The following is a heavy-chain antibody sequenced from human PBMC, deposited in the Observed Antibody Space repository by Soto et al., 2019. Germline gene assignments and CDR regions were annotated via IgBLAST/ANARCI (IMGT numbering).Heavy chain of an antibody. J-gene: IGHJ6*02. D-gene: IGHD3-22*01. V-gene: IGHV3-48*02. CDR3: ARDRPGPEYYYDSSGYYSYYYYYGMDV. CDR1: GFTFSSYS. CDR2: ISSSSSTI. Sequence: EVQLVESGGGLVQPGGSLRLSCAASGFTFSSYSMNWVRQAPGKGLEWVSYISSSSSTIYYADSVKGRFTISRDNAKNSMYRQMNSVRDEDTAVYYCARDRPGPEYYYDSSGYYSYYYYYGMDVWGQGTTVTVSS.